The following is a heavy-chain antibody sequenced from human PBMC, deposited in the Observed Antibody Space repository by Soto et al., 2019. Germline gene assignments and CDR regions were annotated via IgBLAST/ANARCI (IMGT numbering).Heavy chain of an antibody. Sequence: GESLKISCKGPGHLFNNHWIGCFRQTPGKGLEWMGLIFTRDSETKTSPSFQGHVSFSVDNSINTVYLQWTSLKTTDTGIYFCARGYFDSGHGYDLWGQGTLVTVSS. CDR1: GHLFNNHW. CDR2: IFTRDSET. CDR3: ARGYFDSGHGYDL. J-gene: IGHJ5*02. V-gene: IGHV5-51*01. D-gene: IGHD3-10*01.